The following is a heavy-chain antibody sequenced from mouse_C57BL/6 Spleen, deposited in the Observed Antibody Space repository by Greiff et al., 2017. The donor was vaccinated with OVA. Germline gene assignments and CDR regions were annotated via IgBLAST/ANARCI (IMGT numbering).Heavy chain of an antibody. CDR2: IYPGDGDT. J-gene: IGHJ4*01. CDR3: AKKGDWYYAMDY. CDR1: GYAFSSYW. V-gene: IGHV1-80*01. Sequence: QVQLQESGAELVKPGASVKISCKASGYAFSSYWMNWVKQRPGKGLEWIGQIYPGDGDTNYNGKFKGKATLTADKSSSTAYMQLSSLTSEDSAVCVSAKKGDWYYAMDYWGQGTSVTVSS.